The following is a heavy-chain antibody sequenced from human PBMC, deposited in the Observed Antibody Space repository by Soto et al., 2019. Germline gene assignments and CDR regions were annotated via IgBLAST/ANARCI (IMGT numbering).Heavy chain of an antibody. Sequence: ASVRVSCEASGYTFTSYGIHWGRQAPGQRLERMGWINAANGDTKYSPKFQGRVTITRDTSASTANMELSSQRSEDTAASYCVRPHVSITCLDCFDSWGQGPMVTVSS. D-gene: IGHD1-20*01. J-gene: IGHJ5*01. CDR3: VRPHVSITCLDCFDS. CDR1: GYTFTSYG. CDR2: INAANGDT. V-gene: IGHV1-3*01.